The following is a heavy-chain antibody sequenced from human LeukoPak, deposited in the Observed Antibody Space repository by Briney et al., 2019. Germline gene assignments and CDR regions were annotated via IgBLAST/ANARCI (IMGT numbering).Heavy chain of an antibody. V-gene: IGHV1-18*01. CDR2: ISAYNGNT. CDR3: ARVYFDWFSRDALGY. CDR1: GYTFTSYG. J-gene: IGHJ4*02. Sequence: ASVKVSCKASGYTFTSYGISWVRQAPGQGLEWMGWISAYNGNTNYAQKLQGRVTMTTDTSTSTAYMELRSLRSDDTAVYYCARVYFDWFSRDALGYWGQGTLVTVSS. D-gene: IGHD3-9*01.